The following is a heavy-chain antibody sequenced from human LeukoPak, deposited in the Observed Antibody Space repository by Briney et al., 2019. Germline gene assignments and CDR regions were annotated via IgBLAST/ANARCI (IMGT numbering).Heavy chain of an antibody. Sequence: SETLSLTCAVYGGSLSGYYWSWIRQPPGKGLEWIGEINHSGSTNYNPSLKSRVTISVDTSKNQFSLKLSSVTAADTAVYYCARLRSQSSSSLRARWFDPWGQGTLVTVSS. CDR2: INHSGST. V-gene: IGHV4-34*01. J-gene: IGHJ5*02. D-gene: IGHD6-6*01. CDR3: ARLRSQSSSSLRARWFDP. CDR1: GGSLSGYY.